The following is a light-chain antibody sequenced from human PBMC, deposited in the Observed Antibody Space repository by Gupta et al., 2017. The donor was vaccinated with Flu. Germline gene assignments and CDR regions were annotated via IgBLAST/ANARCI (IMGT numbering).Light chain of an antibody. CDR3: MIWHSDAWV. J-gene: IGLJ3*02. V-gene: IGLV5-45*03. CDR1: SDINVATYR. CDR2: YNSDSDK. Sequence: QAVLTQPSSLSASPGASASLTCTLRSDINVATYRIYWYQQKAGSPPQYLLRYNSDSDKQQGSGVPSRFSGSKDASANAGILFISGLQSEDEADYYRMIWHSDAWVFGGGTKVTVL.